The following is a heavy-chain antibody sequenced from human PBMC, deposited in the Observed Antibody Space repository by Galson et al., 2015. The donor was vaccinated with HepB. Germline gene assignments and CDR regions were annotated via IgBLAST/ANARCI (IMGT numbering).Heavy chain of an antibody. Sequence: SETLSLTCAVYGGSFSGYYWSWIRQPTGKGLEWIGEINHSGSTNYNPSLKSRVTISVDTSKNQFSLKLSSVTAADTAVYYCARLEGAWYSSGWYKYFDYWGQGTLVTVSS. D-gene: IGHD6-19*01. V-gene: IGHV4-34*01. CDR3: ARLEGAWYSSGWYKYFDY. J-gene: IGHJ4*02. CDR1: GGSFSGYY. CDR2: INHSGST.